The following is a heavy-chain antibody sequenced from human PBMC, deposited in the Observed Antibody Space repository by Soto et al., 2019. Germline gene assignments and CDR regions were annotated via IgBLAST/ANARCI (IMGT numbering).Heavy chain of an antibody. D-gene: IGHD3-22*01. CDR3: ASNYYDSSGYSPKESYFDY. Sequence: SETLSLTCTVSGGSISSYYWSWIRQPPGKGLEWIGYIYYSGSANYNPSLKSRVTISVDTSKNQFSLKLSSVTAADTAVYYCASNYYDSSGYSPKESYFDYWGQGTLVTVSS. V-gene: IGHV4-59*01. J-gene: IGHJ4*02. CDR1: GGSISSYY. CDR2: IYYSGSA.